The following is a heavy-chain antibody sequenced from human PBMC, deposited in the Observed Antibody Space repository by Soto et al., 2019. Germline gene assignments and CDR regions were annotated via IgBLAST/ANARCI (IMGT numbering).Heavy chain of an antibody. V-gene: IGHV3-30*18. D-gene: IGHD3-10*01. CDR3: AKEPRVRGVLDAFDI. CDR1: GFTFSSYG. Sequence: QVQLVESGGGVVQPGRSLRLSCAASGFTFSSYGMHWVRQAPGKGLEWVAVISYDGSNKYYADSVKGRFTISRDNSKNTLYLQMNSLRAEDTAVYYCAKEPRVRGVLDAFDIWGQGTMVTVSS. CDR2: ISYDGSNK. J-gene: IGHJ3*02.